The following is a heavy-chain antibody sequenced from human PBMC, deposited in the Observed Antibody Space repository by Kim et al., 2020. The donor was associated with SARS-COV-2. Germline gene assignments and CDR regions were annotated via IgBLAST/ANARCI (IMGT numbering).Heavy chain of an antibody. CDR2: ISSSSSYI. CDR3: ASLMSHAEWDAFDI. V-gene: IGHV3-21*01. D-gene: IGHD3-3*01. Sequence: GGSLRLSCAASGFTFSSYSMNWVRQAPGKGLEWVSSISSSSSYIYYADSVKGRFTISRDNAKNSLYLQMNSLRAEDTAVYYCASLMSHAEWDAFDIWGQGTMVTVSS. CDR1: GFTFSSYS. J-gene: IGHJ3*02.